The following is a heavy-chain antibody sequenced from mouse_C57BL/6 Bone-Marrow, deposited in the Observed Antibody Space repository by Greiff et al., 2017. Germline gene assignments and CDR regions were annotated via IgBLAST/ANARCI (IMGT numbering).Heavy chain of an antibody. V-gene: IGHV5-6*01. Sequence: VHVKQSGGDLVKPGGSLKLSCAASGFTFSSYGMSWVRQTPDKRLEWVATISSGGSYTYYPDIVKGRFTISRDNAKNTLYLQMSSLKSEDTAMYYCARRGNWDDYWGQGTTLTVSS. J-gene: IGHJ2*01. CDR3: ARRGNWDDY. CDR2: ISSGGSYT. D-gene: IGHD4-1*01. CDR1: GFTFSSYG.